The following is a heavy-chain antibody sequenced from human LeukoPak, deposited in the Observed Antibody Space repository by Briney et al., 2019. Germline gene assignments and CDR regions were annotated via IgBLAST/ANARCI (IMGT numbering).Heavy chain of an antibody. CDR1: GFSFDDYA. V-gene: IGHV3-11*01. D-gene: IGHD3-16*02. CDR2: ISSSGSTI. J-gene: IGHJ4*02. Sequence: GGSLRLSCAASGFSFDDYAMHWVRQAPGKGLEWVSYISSSGSTIYYADSVKGRFTISRDNAKNSLYLQMNSLRAEDSAVYYCARGDIDYVWGSYHPFDYWGQGTLVTVSS. CDR3: ARGDIDYVWGSYHPFDY.